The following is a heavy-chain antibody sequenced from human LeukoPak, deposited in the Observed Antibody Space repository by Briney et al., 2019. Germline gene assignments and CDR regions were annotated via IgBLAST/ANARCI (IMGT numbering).Heavy chain of an antibody. CDR3: ARVTVAGTFGFDY. D-gene: IGHD6-19*01. V-gene: IGHV3-53*01. J-gene: IGHJ4*02. CDR2: IYSGGST. Sequence: GGSLRLSCAASGFTVSSNHMSWVRQAPGKGLEWVSVIYSGGSTYYADSVKGRFTISRDNSKNTLYLQMNSLRAEDTAVYYCARVTVAGTFGFDYWGQGTLVTVSS. CDR1: GFTVSSNH.